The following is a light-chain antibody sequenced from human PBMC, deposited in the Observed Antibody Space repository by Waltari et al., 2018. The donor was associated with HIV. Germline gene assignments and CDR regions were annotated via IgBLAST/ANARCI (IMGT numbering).Light chain of an antibody. Sequence: EIVLTQSPGTLSLSPGDGATLSCRASQSVTDYHLAWYQQRPGQAPRLLIYDASNRPTGTPERFRGSGSGTDFTLTINRLEPEDFAVYFCHQYGVSPRTFGQGTKVEIK. V-gene: IGKV3-20*01. J-gene: IGKJ2*01. CDR3: HQYGVSPRT. CDR2: DAS. CDR1: QSVTDYH.